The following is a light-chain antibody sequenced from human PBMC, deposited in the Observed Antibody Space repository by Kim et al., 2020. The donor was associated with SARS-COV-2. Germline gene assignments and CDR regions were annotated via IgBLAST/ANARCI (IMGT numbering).Light chain of an antibody. Sequence: QSITISCTGTSSDVGTYNLVSWYQQHQGKAPEVMIYEDSKRPSGVSNRFSGSKSGNTASLTISGLQPEDEADYYCCSYAGSSTSWVFGGGTQLTVL. V-gene: IGLV2-23*01. CDR3: CSYAGSSTSWV. J-gene: IGLJ3*02. CDR1: SSDVGTYNL. CDR2: EDS.